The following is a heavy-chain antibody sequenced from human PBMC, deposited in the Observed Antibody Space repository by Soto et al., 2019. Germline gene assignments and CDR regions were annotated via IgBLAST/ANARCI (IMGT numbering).Heavy chain of an antibody. V-gene: IGHV4-4*07. Sequence: SETLSLTCTVSGGSISAYYWSWIRQPAGKGLEWIGRIYASGSTNYNPSLKSRVTMSVATSKNQFSLKLSSVTAADTAVYYCARGGMVIIPTATAFDYWGQGTLVTVSS. D-gene: IGHD2-2*01. CDR3: ARGGMVIIPTATAFDY. J-gene: IGHJ4*02. CDR2: IYASGST. CDR1: GGSISAYY.